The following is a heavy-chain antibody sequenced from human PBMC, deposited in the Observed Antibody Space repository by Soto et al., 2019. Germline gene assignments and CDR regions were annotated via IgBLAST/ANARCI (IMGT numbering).Heavy chain of an antibody. Sequence: GGSLRLSCAASGFTFSSYAMSWVRQAPGKGLEWVSTISGSGGHTYYADSVKGRFTISRDNSKNTLYLQMNSLRAEDTAVYYCAKDGPSIASRPNAYWGQGTLVTVSS. J-gene: IGHJ4*02. V-gene: IGHV3-23*01. CDR1: GFTFSSYA. CDR3: AKDGPSIASRPNAY. D-gene: IGHD6-6*01. CDR2: ISGSGGHT.